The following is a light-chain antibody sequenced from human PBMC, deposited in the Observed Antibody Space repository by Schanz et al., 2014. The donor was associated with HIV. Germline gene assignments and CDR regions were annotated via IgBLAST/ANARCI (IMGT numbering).Light chain of an antibody. CDR2: WAS. J-gene: IGKJ1*01. CDR3: QQYLTPQTCT. V-gene: IGKV4-1*01. Sequence: DIVMTQSPDSLAVSLGERATINCKSSQSVLYTANNVNYLAWYQQKPGQPPKLLVYWASTRESGVPDRFSGSGSGTDFTLTISGLQAEDAAVYYCQQYLTPQTCTFGQGTKVEI. CDR1: QSVLYTANNVNY.